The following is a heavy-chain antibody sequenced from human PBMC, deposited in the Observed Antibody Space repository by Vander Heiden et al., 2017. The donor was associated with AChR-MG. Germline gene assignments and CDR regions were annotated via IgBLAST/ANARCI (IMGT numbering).Heavy chain of an antibody. V-gene: IGHV4-34*01. Sequence: QVQLQQWGAGLLKPSETLSLTCAVYGGSFSGYYWSWIRQPPGKGLEWIGEINHSGSTNYNPSLKSRVTISVDTSKNQFSLKLSSVTAADTAVYYCARGSGSGWVYWGQGTLVTVSS. CDR1: GGSFSGYY. D-gene: IGHD6-19*01. J-gene: IGHJ4*02. CDR2: INHSGST. CDR3: ARGSGSGWVY.